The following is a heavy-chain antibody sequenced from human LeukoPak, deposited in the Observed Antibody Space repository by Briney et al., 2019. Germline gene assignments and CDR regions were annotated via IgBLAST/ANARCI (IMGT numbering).Heavy chain of an antibody. Sequence: SETLSLTCTVSGGSIRSSYYYWGWIRQPPGKGLEWIGEINHSGSTNYNPSLKSRVTISVDTSKNQFSLKLSSVTAADTAVYYCARGSHCSSTSCYTPYYYYGMDVWGQGTTVTVSS. CDR2: INHSGST. J-gene: IGHJ6*02. CDR1: GGSIRSSYYY. V-gene: IGHV4-39*07. D-gene: IGHD2-2*01. CDR3: ARGSHCSSTSCYTPYYYYGMDV.